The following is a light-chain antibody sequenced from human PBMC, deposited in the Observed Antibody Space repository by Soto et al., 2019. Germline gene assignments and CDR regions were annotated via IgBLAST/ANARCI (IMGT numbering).Light chain of an antibody. V-gene: IGKV3-15*01. Sequence: EIVLTQSPATLSLSPWERTTLSCRASQSLSKSLVWYQQKPGQAPRLLIYGASTRATGIPARFSGSGSGTEFTLTISSLQSEDFAVYYCQQYNTWPPGTFGQGTKVDIK. CDR1: QSLSKS. CDR3: QQYNTWPPGT. CDR2: GAS. J-gene: IGKJ1*01.